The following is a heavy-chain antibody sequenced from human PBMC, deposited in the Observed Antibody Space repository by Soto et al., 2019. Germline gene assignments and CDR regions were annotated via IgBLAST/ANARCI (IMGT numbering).Heavy chain of an antibody. V-gene: IGHV4-30-2*01. CDR2: IYHSGSA. J-gene: IGHJ3*02. CDR1: SGPIASGDSS. Sequence: QLQLQESGSRLVKPSQTLSLTCAVSSGPIASGDSSWSWIRQPPGKGLEWIGVIYHSGSASYNPSLKSRVTMSVDMSKNQFSLTLNSVTAAATAVYYCARETEADAFDIWGQGTMVAVSS. CDR3: ARETEADAFDI.